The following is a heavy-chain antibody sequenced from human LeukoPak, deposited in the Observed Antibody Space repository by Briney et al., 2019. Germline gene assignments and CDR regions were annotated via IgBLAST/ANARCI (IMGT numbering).Heavy chain of an antibody. V-gene: IGHV3-23*01. Sequence: GGSLRLSCAASGFTFSSSSISWVRQAPGKGLEWVSAITDAVGSTHYADSVKGRFTISSDNSKNTVYLQMNNLRPEDMAVYYCAKEIFSGLLYIDYWGQGTLVTVSS. J-gene: IGHJ4*02. D-gene: IGHD5-12*01. CDR2: ITDAVGST. CDR3: AKEIFSGLLYIDY. CDR1: GFTFSSSS.